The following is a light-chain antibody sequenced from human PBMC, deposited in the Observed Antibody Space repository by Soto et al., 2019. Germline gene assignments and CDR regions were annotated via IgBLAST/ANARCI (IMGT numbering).Light chain of an antibody. CDR2: SAS. V-gene: IGKV1-27*01. CDR3: QRYDSAPWT. J-gene: IGKJ1*01. CDR1: QGISNY. Sequence: DIQMTQSPSSLSASVGDKVTITCRASQGISNYLAWYQQKTGKVPTLLIYSASTLQSGVPSRFSGSGSGTAFTLTISSLQPEDVATYYCQRYDSAPWTFGQGTKVEIK.